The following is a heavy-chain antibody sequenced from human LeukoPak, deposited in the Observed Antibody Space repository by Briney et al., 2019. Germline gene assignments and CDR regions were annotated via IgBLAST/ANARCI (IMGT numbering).Heavy chain of an antibody. Sequence: GGSLRLSCAASGFTFSNSAMHWVRQAPGKGLEWVSDISGSGGSTYYADSVKGRFTISRDNSKNTLYLQMNSLRAEDTAVYYCAKRIQSAMATGYWGQGTLVTVSS. D-gene: IGHD5-18*01. CDR3: AKRIQSAMATGY. J-gene: IGHJ4*02. CDR2: ISGSGGST. CDR1: GFTFSNSA. V-gene: IGHV3-23*01.